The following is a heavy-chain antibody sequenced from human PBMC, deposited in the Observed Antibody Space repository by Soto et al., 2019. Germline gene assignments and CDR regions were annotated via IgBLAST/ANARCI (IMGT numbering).Heavy chain of an antibody. V-gene: IGHV4-34*01. CDR1: GGSFSGYY. J-gene: IGHJ4*02. CDR3: AGENQLRAIDY. Sequence: SETLSLTCAVYGGSFSGYYWTWIRQPPGTGLEWIGEINHSGSTNYNPSLKSRVTISVDTSKNQFSLKLTSVTAADTAVYYCAGENQLRAIDYWGQGTLVTVSS. D-gene: IGHD2-2*01. CDR2: INHSGST.